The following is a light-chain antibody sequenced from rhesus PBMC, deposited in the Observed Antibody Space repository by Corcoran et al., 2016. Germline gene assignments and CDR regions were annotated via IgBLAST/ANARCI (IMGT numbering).Light chain of an antibody. CDR3: TQYSSSPHS. Sequence: DIQMTQSPSSLSASVGDTVIITCRASQGMSSWLAWYQQKPGKPPKLLIYKASRLQSGVPTRFSGIGAGTVFTLTISSLQSKDFATFYCTQYSSSPHSFGQGTKVEIK. CDR2: KAS. J-gene: IGKJ2*01. CDR1: QGMSSW. V-gene: IGKV1-22*01.